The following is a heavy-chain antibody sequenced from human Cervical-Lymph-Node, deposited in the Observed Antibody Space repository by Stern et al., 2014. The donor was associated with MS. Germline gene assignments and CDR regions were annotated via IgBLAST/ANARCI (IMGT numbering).Heavy chain of an antibody. J-gene: IGHJ5*02. Sequence: VQLVESGPGLVKPSETLSLTCTVSGGSISSYYWSWIRQPPGKGLEWIGYIYYSGSTNYNPSLKSRVTISVDTSKNQFSLKLSSVTAADTAVYYCARYSYGYASWFDPWGQGTLVTVSS. CDR3: ARYSYGYASWFDP. CDR1: GGSISSYY. V-gene: IGHV4-59*01. D-gene: IGHD5-18*01. CDR2: IYYSGST.